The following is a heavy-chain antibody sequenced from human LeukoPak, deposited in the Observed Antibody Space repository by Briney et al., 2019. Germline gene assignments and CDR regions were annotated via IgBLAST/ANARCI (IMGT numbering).Heavy chain of an antibody. Sequence: SETLSLTCAVYGGSFSGYYWSWTRQPPGKGLEWIGEINHSGSTNYNPSLRSRVTISVDTSKNQFSLKLSSVTAADTAVYYCATTVGYSSGWANYYYGMDVWGQGTTVTVSS. V-gene: IGHV4-34*01. D-gene: IGHD6-19*01. CDR2: INHSGST. CDR1: GGSFSGYY. J-gene: IGHJ6*02. CDR3: ATTVGYSSGWANYYYGMDV.